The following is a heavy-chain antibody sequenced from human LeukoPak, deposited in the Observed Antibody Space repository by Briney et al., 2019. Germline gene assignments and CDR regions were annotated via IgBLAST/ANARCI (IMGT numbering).Heavy chain of an antibody. CDR1: GGSFSGYY. J-gene: IGHJ5*02. CDR3: ARGYYPYNWFDP. CDR2: INHSGST. Sequence: SETLSLTCAVHGGSFSGYYWSWIRQPPGKGLEWIGEINHSGSTNYNPSLKSRVTISVDTSKNQFSLKLSSVTAADTAVYYCARGYYPYNWFDPWGQGTLVTVSS. V-gene: IGHV4-34*01. D-gene: IGHD3-10*01.